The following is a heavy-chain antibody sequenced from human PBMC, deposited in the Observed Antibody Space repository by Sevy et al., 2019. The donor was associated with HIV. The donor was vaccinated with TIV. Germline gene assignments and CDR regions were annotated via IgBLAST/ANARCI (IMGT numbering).Heavy chain of an antibody. CDR2: MNPNSGDT. V-gene: IGHV1-8*01. J-gene: IGHJ2*01. CDR1: GYTFTTYE. D-gene: IGHD2-15*01. CDR3: AREFVVVVAATPSRYFDL. Sequence: ASVKVSCKASGYTFTTYEINWVRQATGQGLEWMGWMNPNSGDTGYAHKFQGRVTMTTDTSTSTAYMELRSLRSDDTAMYYCAREFVVVVAATPSRYFDLWGRGTLVTVSS.